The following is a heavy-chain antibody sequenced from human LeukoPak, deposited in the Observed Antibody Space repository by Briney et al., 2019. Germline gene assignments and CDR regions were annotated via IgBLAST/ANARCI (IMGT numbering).Heavy chain of an antibody. Sequence: SETLSLTCTVSGGSISSGGYYWSWIRQHPGKGLEWIGYIYYSGSTYYNPSLKSRVTISVDTSKNQFSLKLSSVTAADTAVYYCARVGCSSSSCYLNWFDPWGQGTLVTVSS. J-gene: IGHJ5*02. CDR3: ARVGCSSSSCYLNWFDP. D-gene: IGHD2-2*01. V-gene: IGHV4-31*03. CDR2: IYYSGST. CDR1: GGSISSGGYY.